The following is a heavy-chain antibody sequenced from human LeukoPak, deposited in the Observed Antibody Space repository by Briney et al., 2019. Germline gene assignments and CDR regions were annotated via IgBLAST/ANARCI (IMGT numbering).Heavy chain of an antibody. V-gene: IGHV3-23*01. Sequence: PGGSLRLSCAASGFTFSSYEMNWVRQAPGKGLEWVSAISGSGGSTYYADSVKGRFTISRDNSKNTLYLQMNSLRAEDTAVYYCAKPVYRGGSYWGQGTLVTVSS. CDR2: ISGSGGST. D-gene: IGHD3-10*01. J-gene: IGHJ4*02. CDR3: AKPVYRGGSY. CDR1: GFTFSSYE.